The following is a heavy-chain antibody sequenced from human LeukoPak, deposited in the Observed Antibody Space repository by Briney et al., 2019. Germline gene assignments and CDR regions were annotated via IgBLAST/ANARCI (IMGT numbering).Heavy chain of an antibody. CDR2: IYYSGST. V-gene: IGHV4-59*01. CDR3: ARGPLYSYGYYYYYYMDV. J-gene: IGHJ6*03. Sequence: SETLSLTCTVSGGSISSYYWSWLRQPPGKGLEWIGYIYYSGSTNYNPSLKSRVTISVDTSKNQFSLKLSSVTAADTAVYYCARGPLYSYGYYYYYYMDVWGKGTTVTVSS. D-gene: IGHD5-18*01. CDR1: GGSISSYY.